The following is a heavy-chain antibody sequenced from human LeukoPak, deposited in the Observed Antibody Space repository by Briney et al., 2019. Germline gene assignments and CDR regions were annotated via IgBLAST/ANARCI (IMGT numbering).Heavy chain of an antibody. V-gene: IGHV1-69*04. D-gene: IGHD2-2*02. J-gene: IGHJ6*03. CDR3: ASLACSSTSCYSGSDYYYYMDV. Sequence: ASVKVSCKASGYTFTSYGISWVRQAPGQGLEWMGRIIPILGIANYAQKFQGRVTITADKSTSTAYMELSSLRSEDTAVYYCASLACSSTSCYSGSDYYYYMDVWGKGTTVTVSS. CDR1: GYTFTSYG. CDR2: IIPILGIA.